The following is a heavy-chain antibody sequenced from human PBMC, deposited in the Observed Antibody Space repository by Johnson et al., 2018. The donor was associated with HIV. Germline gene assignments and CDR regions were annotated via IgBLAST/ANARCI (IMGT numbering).Heavy chain of an antibody. V-gene: IGHV3-13*01. J-gene: IGHJ3*02. CDR1: GFTFSSYD. CDR3: ARESLKAWGKAFDI. CDR2: IGTAGDT. Sequence: VQLVESGGGVVRPGGSLRLSCAASGFTFSSYDMHWVRQATGKGLEWVSAIGTAGDTYYPGSVKGRFTISRENAKNSLYLQMNSLRAGDTAVYYCARESLKAWGKAFDIWGQGTMVTVSS. D-gene: IGHD3-16*01.